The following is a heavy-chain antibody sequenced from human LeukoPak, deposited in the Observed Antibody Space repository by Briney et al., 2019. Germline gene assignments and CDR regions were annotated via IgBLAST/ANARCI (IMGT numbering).Heavy chain of an antibody. CDR3: AREASYSSSSLGTYYYYMDV. J-gene: IGHJ6*03. Sequence: ASVKVSCKASGYTFTSYDINWVRQATGQGLEWMGWMNPNSGNTGYAQKFQGRVTMTRNTSISTAYMELSSLRSEDTAVYYCAREASYSSSSLGTYYYYMDVWGKGATGTVSS. V-gene: IGHV1-8*01. CDR1: GYTFTSYD. CDR2: MNPNSGNT. D-gene: IGHD6-6*01.